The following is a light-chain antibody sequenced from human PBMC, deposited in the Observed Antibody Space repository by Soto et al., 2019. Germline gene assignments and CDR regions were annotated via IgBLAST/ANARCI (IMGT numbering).Light chain of an antibody. J-gene: IGKJ1*01. CDR3: QQYGSSPGT. CDR2: GAS. Sequence: DIVMTQSPLSLPVTPGEPASISCRSSQSVSSSYLAWYQQKPGQAPRLLIYGASSRATGIPDRFSGSGSGTDFTLTISRLEPEDFAVYYCQQYGSSPGTFGQGTKVEIK. V-gene: IGKV3-20*01. CDR1: QSVSSSY.